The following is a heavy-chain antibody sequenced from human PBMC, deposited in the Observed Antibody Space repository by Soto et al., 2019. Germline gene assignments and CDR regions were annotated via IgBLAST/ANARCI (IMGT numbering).Heavy chain of an antibody. J-gene: IGHJ4*02. V-gene: IGHV3-33*01. D-gene: IGHD3-16*01. CDR3: ARDRGYYFDY. CDR2: VWYDGSNK. Sequence: QVQLVESGGGVVQPGRSLRLSCAASGFTFSSYGMHWVRQAPGKGLEWVAVVWYDGSNKYYADSVKGRFTISRDNSKNTLYLQMNSLRAEDTAVYYCARDRGYYFDYWGQGTLVTVSS. CDR1: GFTFSSYG.